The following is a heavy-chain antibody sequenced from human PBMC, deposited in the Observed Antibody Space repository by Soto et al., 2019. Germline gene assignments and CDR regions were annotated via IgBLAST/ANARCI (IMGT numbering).Heavy chain of an antibody. Sequence: GVLRLSFAASGFTFSHYWMHWVRQTPGKGLVWVSRINPAGTITNYADSVEGRFTISRDNADSALFLQMNSLSAEDTAIYYCTSDTFGLRDTWGQGTLVTVSS. CDR2: INPAGTIT. CDR1: GFTFSHYW. CDR3: TSDTFGLRDT. D-gene: IGHD3-16*01. J-gene: IGHJ5*02. V-gene: IGHV3-74*01.